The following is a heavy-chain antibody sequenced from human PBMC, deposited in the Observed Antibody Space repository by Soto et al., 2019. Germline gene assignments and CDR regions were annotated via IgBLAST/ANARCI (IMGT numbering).Heavy chain of an antibody. Sequence: SETLSLTCTVSGGSISSYYWSWIRQPPGKGLEWIGYIYYSGSTNYNPSLKSRVTISVDTSKNQFSLKLSSVTAADTAMYYCARVAAVAGYYFDYWGQGTLVTVSS. CDR1: GGSISSYY. J-gene: IGHJ4*02. D-gene: IGHD6-19*01. CDR3: ARVAAVAGYYFDY. CDR2: IYYSGST. V-gene: IGHV4-59*01.